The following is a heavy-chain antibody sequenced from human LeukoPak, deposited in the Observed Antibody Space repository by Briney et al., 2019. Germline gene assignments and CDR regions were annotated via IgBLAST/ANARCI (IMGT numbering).Heavy chain of an antibody. D-gene: IGHD3-16*01. CDR3: ARETRMGGSFDY. J-gene: IGHJ4*02. Sequence: GGSLRLSCAASGFTVSSNYMSWVRQAPGKGLEWVSVIYSGGSTYYADSVKGRFTISRDNAKNSLYLQMNSLRAEDTAVYYCARETRMGGSFDYWGQGTLVTVSS. CDR1: GFTVSSNY. V-gene: IGHV3-53*01. CDR2: IYSGGST.